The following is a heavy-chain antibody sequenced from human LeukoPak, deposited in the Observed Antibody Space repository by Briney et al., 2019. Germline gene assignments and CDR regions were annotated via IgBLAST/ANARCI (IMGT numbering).Heavy chain of an antibody. D-gene: IGHD3-10*01. CDR1: GGSISSYY. CDR3: ARAFVAGMGSFDY. J-gene: IGHJ4*02. V-gene: IGHV4-59*08. CDR2: IYYSGST. Sequence: SETLSLTCTVSGGSISSYYWSWIRQPPGKGLEWIGYIYYSGSTNYNPSLKSRVTISVDTSKNQFSLKLSSVTAADTAVYYCARAFVAGMGSFDYWGQGTLVTVSS.